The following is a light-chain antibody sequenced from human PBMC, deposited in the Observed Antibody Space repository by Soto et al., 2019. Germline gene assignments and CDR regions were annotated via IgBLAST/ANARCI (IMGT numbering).Light chain of an antibody. CDR1: QAIGKY. CDR3: LQHNSYPLT. J-gene: IGKJ4*01. V-gene: IGKV1-17*03. CDR2: AAS. Sequence: DIPMTQSPSAMSASVGDRVSITCRASQAIGKYLAWFQQKPGKVPKRLIYAASNLQSGVPSRFSGSGSGTDFTLTISSLQPEDFATYYCLQHNSYPLTFGGGTKVEIK.